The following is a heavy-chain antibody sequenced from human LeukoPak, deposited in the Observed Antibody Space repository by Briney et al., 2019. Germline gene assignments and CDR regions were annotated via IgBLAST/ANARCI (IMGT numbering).Heavy chain of an antibody. CDR1: GGSISSSSYY. D-gene: IGHD1-26*01. CDR2: IYYSGST. V-gene: IGHV4-39*07. CDR3: ARDRGGSYRHFDY. J-gene: IGHJ4*02. Sequence: SETLSLTCTVSGGSISSSSYYWGWIRQPPGKGLEWIGSIYYSGSTYYNPSLKSRVTISVDTSKNQFSLKLSSVTAADTAVYYCARDRGGSYRHFDYWGQGTLVTVSS.